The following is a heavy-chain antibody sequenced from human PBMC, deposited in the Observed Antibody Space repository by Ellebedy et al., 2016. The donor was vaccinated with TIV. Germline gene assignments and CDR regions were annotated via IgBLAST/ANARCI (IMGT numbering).Heavy chain of an antibody. Sequence: ASVKVSCKASGYTFTSYFLYWVRQAPGQGLEWMGMINPASGNSNYAQKFQGRVAMTRDTSTNTVYMELSSLRSEDTAVYYCARGDNYYYVSSGYYYNYWGQGTLVTVSS. CDR1: GYTFTSYF. CDR3: ARGDNYYYVSSGYYYNY. J-gene: IGHJ4*02. V-gene: IGHV1-46*01. D-gene: IGHD3-22*01. CDR2: INPASGNS.